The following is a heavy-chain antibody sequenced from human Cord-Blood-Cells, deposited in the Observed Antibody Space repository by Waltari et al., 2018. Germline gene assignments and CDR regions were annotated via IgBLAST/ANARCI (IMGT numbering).Heavy chain of an antibody. CDR3: ARVVGYCTNGVCYAFDI. J-gene: IGHJ3*02. CDR1: GFTFSSYS. V-gene: IGHV3-21*01. CDR2: ISSSSRYI. Sequence: EVQLVESGGGLVKPGGSLRLSCAASGFTFSSYSMNWVRQAPGKGLEWVSSISSSSRYIYYADSVKGRFTISRDNAKKSLYLQMNSLRAEDTAVYYCARVVGYCTNGVCYAFDIWGQGTMVTVSS. D-gene: IGHD2-8*01.